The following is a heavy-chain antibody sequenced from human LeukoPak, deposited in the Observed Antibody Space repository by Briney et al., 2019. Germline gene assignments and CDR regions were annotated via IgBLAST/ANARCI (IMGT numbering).Heavy chain of an antibody. V-gene: IGHV1-18*01. J-gene: IGHJ6*03. D-gene: IGHD2-2*02. CDR1: GYTFTSYG. CDR2: ISAYNGNT. Sequence: GASVKVSCKASGYTFTSYGISWVRQAPGQGLEWMGWISAYNGNTNYAQKLQGRVTMSTDTSTSTAYMELRSLRSDDTAVYYCARRSCGSTSCYTDPYYYYMDVWGKGTTVTVSS. CDR3: ARRSCGSTSCYTDPYYYYMDV.